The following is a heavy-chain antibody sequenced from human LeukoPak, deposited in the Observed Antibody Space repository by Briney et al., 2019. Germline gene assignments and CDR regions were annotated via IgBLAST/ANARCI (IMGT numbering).Heavy chain of an antibody. CDR1: GGSFSGYY. J-gene: IGHJ3*02. Sequence: SETLSLTCAVYGGSFSGYYWSWIRQPSGKGLEWMGEMNHSGSTNYNPSLKSRVTISVDTSKNQFSLKLSSVTAADTAVYYCARRSGYYYDTPRAFDIWGQGTMVTVSS. D-gene: IGHD3-22*01. V-gene: IGHV4-34*01. CDR3: ARRSGYYYDTPRAFDI. CDR2: MNHSGST.